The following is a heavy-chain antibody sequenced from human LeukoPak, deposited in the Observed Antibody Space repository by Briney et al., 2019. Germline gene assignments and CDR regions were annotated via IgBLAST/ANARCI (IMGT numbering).Heavy chain of an antibody. J-gene: IGHJ4*02. V-gene: IGHV3-21*01. D-gene: IGHD3-22*01. CDR1: GFTFSSYS. CDR2: ISSSSSYI. CDR3: ARGRGYYYDSSGPNYFDY. Sequence: PGGSLRLSCAASGFTFSSYSMNWVRQAPGKGLEWVSSISSSSSYIYYADSVKGRFTISRDNAKNSLYLQMNSLRAEDTAVYYCARGRGYYYDSSGPNYFDYWGQGTLVTVSS.